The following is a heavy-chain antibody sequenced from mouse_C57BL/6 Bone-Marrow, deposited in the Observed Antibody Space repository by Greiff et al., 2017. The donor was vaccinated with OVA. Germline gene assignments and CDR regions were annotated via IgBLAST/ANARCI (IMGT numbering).Heavy chain of an antibody. D-gene: IGHD1-1*01. J-gene: IGHJ4*01. CDR2: ISNGGGST. CDR1: GFTFSDYY. V-gene: IGHV5-12*01. Sequence: EVKLVESGGGLVQPGGSLKLSCAASGFTFSDYYMYWVRQTPEKRLEWVAYISNGGGSTYYPDTVKGRFTIARDNAKNTLYLQMGRLKSEDTAMYYCASLFITTVMGYWGQGASVTVAS. CDR3: ASLFITTVMGY.